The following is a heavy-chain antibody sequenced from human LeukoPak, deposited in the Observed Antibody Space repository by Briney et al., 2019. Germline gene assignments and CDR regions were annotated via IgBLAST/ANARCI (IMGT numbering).Heavy chain of an antibody. D-gene: IGHD3-10*01. V-gene: IGHV5-51*01. CDR2: IDPSDSDI. J-gene: IGHJ6*04. CDR3: ARSSASYHFGMDV. Sequence: GESLKISCKGSGYSFTSHWIGWVRQMPGKGLEWMGIIDPSDSDIRYNLSFEGQVTISADRSISTSYLQWSSLKASDTAIYYCARSSASYHFGMDVWGKGTAVTVSS. CDR1: GYSFTSHW.